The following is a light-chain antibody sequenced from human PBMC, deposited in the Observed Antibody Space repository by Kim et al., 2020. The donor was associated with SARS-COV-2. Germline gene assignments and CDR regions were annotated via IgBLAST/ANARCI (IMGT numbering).Light chain of an antibody. CDR2: AAS. CDR1: QGISSY. CDR3: QKYNSAPLT. Sequence: DIQMTQSPYSLSSSVGERVTITCRASQGISSYLAWYQQKPGKVPKLLIYAASTMQSGVPSRFSGSGSGTEFTLTISSLQPEDVAAYYCQKYNSAPLTFGGGTKVDIK. J-gene: IGKJ4*01. V-gene: IGKV1-27*01.